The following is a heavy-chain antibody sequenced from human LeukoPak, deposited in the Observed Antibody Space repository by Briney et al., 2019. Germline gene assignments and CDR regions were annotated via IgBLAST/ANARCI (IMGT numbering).Heavy chain of an antibody. Sequence: ASVKVSCKASENTFTNYYMHWVRQAPGQGLEWLGIINPSGGSTSYAQKFQGRVTITRNTSISTAYMELSSLRSEDTAVYYCARGSIDMDVWGKGTTVTVSS. CDR1: ENTFTNYY. J-gene: IGHJ6*03. D-gene: IGHD3-16*02. V-gene: IGHV1-46*01. CDR3: ARGSIDMDV. CDR2: INPSGGST.